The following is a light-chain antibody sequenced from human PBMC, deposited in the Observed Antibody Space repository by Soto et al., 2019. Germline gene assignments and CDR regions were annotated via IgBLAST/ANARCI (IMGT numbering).Light chain of an antibody. Sequence: EIVMTQSPVTLSVSPGERATLSCRASQSVSSNYLAWYQHKPGQAPRLLIYDASTRATGIPDRFSGSGSGTEFTLTISSLQSEDFAVYYCQQYNNWPLTFGGGTKVDIK. CDR1: QSVSSN. CDR2: DAS. V-gene: IGKV3D-15*01. CDR3: QQYNNWPLT. J-gene: IGKJ4*01.